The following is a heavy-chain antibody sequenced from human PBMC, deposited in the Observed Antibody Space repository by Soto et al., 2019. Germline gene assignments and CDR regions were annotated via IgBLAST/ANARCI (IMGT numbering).Heavy chain of an antibody. V-gene: IGHV3-23*01. CDR3: AKGHDYGILTKFDY. CDR1: GFTSSNYA. CDR2: ISGSGAST. D-gene: IGHD3-9*01. J-gene: IGHJ4*02. Sequence: EVQLLESGGGLVQPGGSLRLSCAASGFTSSNYAMTWVRQAPGKGLEWVSGISGSGASTYYAASGKGRFTISRDNSKNTSYLQMNSLRAEDTAVYYCAKGHDYGILTKFDYWGQGTLVTVSS.